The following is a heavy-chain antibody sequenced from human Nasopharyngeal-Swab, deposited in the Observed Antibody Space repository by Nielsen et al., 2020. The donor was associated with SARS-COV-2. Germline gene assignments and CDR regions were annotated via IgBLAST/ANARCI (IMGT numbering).Heavy chain of an antibody. CDR3: AKAPYLRGLDV. Sequence: GESLKISCAASGFTFRSYAMSWVRQAPGKGLEWVSIIGGSGDTTYYADSVNDRFTISRDNSKNTLYLQMNSLRVEDTALYYCAKAPYLRGLDVWGQGTTVTVSS. D-gene: IGHD2-21*01. V-gene: IGHV3-23*01. CDR1: GFTFRSYA. J-gene: IGHJ6*02. CDR2: IGGSGDTT.